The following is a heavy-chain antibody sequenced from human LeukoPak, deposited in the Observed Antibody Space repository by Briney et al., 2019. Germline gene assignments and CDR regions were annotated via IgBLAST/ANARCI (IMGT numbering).Heavy chain of an antibody. V-gene: IGHV7-4-1*02. D-gene: IGHD6-19*01. CDR3: ARRLVNAAPDY. CDR1: GYTFTSYG. J-gene: IGHJ4*02. CDR2: INTNTGNP. Sequence: ASVKVSCKASGYTFTSYGISWVRQAPGQGLEWMGWINTNTGNPTYAQGFTGRFVFSLDTSVSTAYLQITNLKAEDTAMYYCARRLVNAAPDYWGQGTLVTVSS.